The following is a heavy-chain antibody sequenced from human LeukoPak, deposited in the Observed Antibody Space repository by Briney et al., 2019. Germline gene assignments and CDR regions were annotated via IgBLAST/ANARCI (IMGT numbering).Heavy chain of an antibody. CDR1: GFTFSSYG. V-gene: IGHV3-30*18. Sequence: GGSLRLSCAASGFTFSSYGMHWVRQAPGKGLEWVAVISYDGSNKYYADSVKGRFTISRDNSKNTLYLQMNSLRAEDTAVYYCAKDEYYYDSSGYPIDYWGQGTLVTVSS. CDR2: ISYDGSNK. CDR3: AKDEYYYDSSGYPIDY. J-gene: IGHJ4*02. D-gene: IGHD3-22*01.